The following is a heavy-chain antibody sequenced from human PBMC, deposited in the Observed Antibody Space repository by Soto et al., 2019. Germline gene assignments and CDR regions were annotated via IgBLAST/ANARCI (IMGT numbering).Heavy chain of an antibody. V-gene: IGHV4-31*03. Sequence: SETLSLTCTVSGDSISGSVYYWTWIRQHPVKGLEWIGYIYHSGSTYYNPSLKSRVTISVDTSKNEFSLNLNSVTAADTAVYYCARDKYSGYDTWGQGTLVTVS. CDR3: ARDKYSGYDT. D-gene: IGHD5-12*01. CDR1: GDSISGSVYY. J-gene: IGHJ5*02. CDR2: IYHSGST.